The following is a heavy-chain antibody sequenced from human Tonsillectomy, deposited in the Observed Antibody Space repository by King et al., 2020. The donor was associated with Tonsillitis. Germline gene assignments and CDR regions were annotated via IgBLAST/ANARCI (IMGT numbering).Heavy chain of an antibody. D-gene: IGHD1-26*01. V-gene: IGHV3-23*04. Sequence: VQLVESGGGLVQPGGSLRLSCAASGFTFSSYAMSWVRQAPGKGLEWVSASGGSGGSTYYADSVKGRFTIARDNSKNTLYLQMNSRRAEDTAVYYCAIVRVVGTTLIFFDYWGQGTLVTVSS. CDR3: AIVRVVGTTLIFFDY. CDR1: GFTFSSYA. CDR2: SGGSGGST. J-gene: IGHJ4*02.